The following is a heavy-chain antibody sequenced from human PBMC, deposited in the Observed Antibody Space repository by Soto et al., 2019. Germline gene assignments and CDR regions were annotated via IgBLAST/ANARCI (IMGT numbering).Heavy chain of an antibody. CDR1: GSAIIVNSYQ. J-gene: IGHJ4*01. CDR3: ARSTIAPHLFMYPFDY. Sequence: PSDTLSLTSSIYGSAIIVNSYQRKWILRPPGKGMECIGSIYYDGSTYYNPSLKIRLTISVDTSKNQLSLELNSVTAADTAVYYCARSTIAPHLFMYPFDYWGQGTLVTVSS. D-gene: IGHD6-6*01. CDR2: IYYDGST. V-gene: IGHV4-39*01.